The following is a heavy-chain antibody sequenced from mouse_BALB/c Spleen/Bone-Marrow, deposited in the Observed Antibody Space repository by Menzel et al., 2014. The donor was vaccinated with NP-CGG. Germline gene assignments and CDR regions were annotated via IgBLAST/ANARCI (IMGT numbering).Heavy chain of an antibody. Sequence: QVQLQQSGPGLVQPSQSLSITCTVSGFSLTSYGVHWVRQSPGKGLEWLGVIWNGGSTDYNAAFISRLSISKDNSKSQVFFKMNSLQANDTAIYYCARTGFDYWGQGTTLTVSS. CDR2: IWNGGST. J-gene: IGHJ2*01. D-gene: IGHD4-1*01. CDR1: GFSLTSYG. CDR3: ARTGFDY. V-gene: IGHV2-2*02.